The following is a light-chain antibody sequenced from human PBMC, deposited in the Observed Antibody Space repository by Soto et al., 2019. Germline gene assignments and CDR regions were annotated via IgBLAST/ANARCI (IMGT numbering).Light chain of an antibody. CDR3: ETWDDSLTGVV. CDR2: SRN. Sequence: QSVLTQPPSASGTPGQRVPISCSGSSSNIGSNIVNWYQQLPGTAPKLLIYSRNQRPSGVPDRFSASKSGTSASLAISGLQSEDEADYYCETWDDSLTGVVFGGGTKVTVL. CDR1: SSNIGSNI. V-gene: IGLV1-44*01. J-gene: IGLJ3*02.